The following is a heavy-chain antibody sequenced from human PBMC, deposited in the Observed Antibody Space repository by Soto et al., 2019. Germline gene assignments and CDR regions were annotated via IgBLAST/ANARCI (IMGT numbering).Heavy chain of an antibody. CDR3: AREGIAAAGTTPHY. D-gene: IGHD6-13*01. CDR1: EFNFSSYA. Sequence: PGGSLRLSCAASEFNFSSYAMHWVRQAPGKGLEWVAVISYDGSKKYYADSVKGRFTISRDNSKNTLYLQMNSLRAEDTAVYYCAREGIAAAGTTPHYWGQGTLVTVSS. J-gene: IGHJ4*02. V-gene: IGHV3-30-3*01. CDR2: ISYDGSKK.